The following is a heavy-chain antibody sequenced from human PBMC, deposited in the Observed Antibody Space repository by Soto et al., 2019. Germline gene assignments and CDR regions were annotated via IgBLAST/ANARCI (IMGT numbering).Heavy chain of an antibody. CDR2: IIWNSVST. CDR3: AGDSGPLEDVLGLHFEY. J-gene: IGHJ4*02. V-gene: IGHV3-9*01. CDR1: GFTFNEYA. Sequence: SLILSCSASGFTFNEYAMHWVRQVPGKCLEWVSGIIWNSVSTAYADSVNGRFTVSRDNAKNSLHLEMNGLRAEDTAFYYCAGDSGPLEDVLGLHFEYWGQGTPVTVSS. D-gene: IGHD3-16*01.